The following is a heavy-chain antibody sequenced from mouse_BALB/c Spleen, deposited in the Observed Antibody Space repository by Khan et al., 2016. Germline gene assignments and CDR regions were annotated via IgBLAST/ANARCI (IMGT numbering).Heavy chain of an antibody. J-gene: IGHJ4*01. CDR1: GFSLSRYS. CDR3: ARRSSGTGAMDS. V-gene: IGHV2-6-4*01. CDR2: MWGGGTT. Sequence: VELVESGPDLVAPSQSLSITCTVSGFSLSRYSVHWVRQPPGKGLEWLGMMWGGGTTDYNSALKSRLSISKDNSKSQVFLKMNSLQTDDTAMYYCARRSSGTGAMDSWGQGTSVTVSS. D-gene: IGHD3-1*01.